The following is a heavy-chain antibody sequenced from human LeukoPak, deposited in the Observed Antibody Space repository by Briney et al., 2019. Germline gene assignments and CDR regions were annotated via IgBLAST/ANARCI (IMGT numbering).Heavy chain of an antibody. Sequence: GGSLRLFCAASGFTFSKYAMSWVRQAPGKGLEWVSTISGSGGSTYYADSVKGRFTISRDNSKNTLYLQMNSLRAEDTAVYYCAKAIVVVVVTTRFDYWGQGTLVTVSS. CDR2: ISGSGGST. D-gene: IGHD2-15*01. CDR3: AKAIVVVVVTTRFDY. V-gene: IGHV3-23*01. J-gene: IGHJ4*02. CDR1: GFTFSKYA.